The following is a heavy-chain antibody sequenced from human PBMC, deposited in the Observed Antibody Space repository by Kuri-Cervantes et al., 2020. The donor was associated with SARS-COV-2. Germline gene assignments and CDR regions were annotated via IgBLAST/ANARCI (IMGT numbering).Heavy chain of an antibody. CDR2: IYHSGST. V-gene: IGHV4-4*02. Sequence: SETLSLTCAVSGGSISSSNWWSWVRQPPGKGLEWIGEIYHSGSTNYNPSLKSRVTISVDKSKNQFSLKLSSVTAADTAVYYCARLAVAGPEGRFDPWGQGTLVTVSS. D-gene: IGHD6-19*01. CDR3: ARLAVAGPEGRFDP. CDR1: GGSISSSNW. J-gene: IGHJ5*02.